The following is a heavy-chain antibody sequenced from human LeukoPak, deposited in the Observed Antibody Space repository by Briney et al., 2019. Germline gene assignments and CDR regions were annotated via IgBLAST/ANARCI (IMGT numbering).Heavy chain of an antibody. CDR1: GFTFSSYA. CDR3: AKDPRDGYNGAPGY. J-gene: IGHJ4*02. D-gene: IGHD5-24*01. Sequence: GGSLRLSCAASGFTFSSYAMSWVRQAPGKGLEWVSAISGSGGSTYYADSVKGRFTISRDNSKNTLYLQMNSLRAEDTAVYYCAKDPRDGYNGAPGYWGQGTLVTVSS. CDR2: ISGSGGST. V-gene: IGHV3-23*01.